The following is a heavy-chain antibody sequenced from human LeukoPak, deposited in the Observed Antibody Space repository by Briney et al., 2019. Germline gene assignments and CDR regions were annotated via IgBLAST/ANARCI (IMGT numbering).Heavy chain of an antibody. J-gene: IGHJ2*01. CDR1: GFTFSSYA. Sequence: GGSLRLSCAASGFTFSSYAMSWVRQAPGKGLEWVSAISGSGGSTYYADSVKGRFTISRDNSKNTLYLQMNSLRAEDTAVYYCARAEDGVVTDDWVSRPPHTTDWYFDLWGRGTLVTVSS. CDR3: ARAEDGVVTDDWVSRPPHTTDWYFDL. CDR2: ISGSGGST. D-gene: IGHD2-21*02. V-gene: IGHV3-23*01.